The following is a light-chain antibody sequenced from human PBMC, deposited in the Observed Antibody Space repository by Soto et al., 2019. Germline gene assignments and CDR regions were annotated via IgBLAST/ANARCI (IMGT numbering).Light chain of an antibody. Sequence: DIQMTQSPSTLSASVGDRVTITCRASQSISSWLAWYQQKPGKAPKLLIYKASSLESGVPSRFSGSGSGNEFTLTISSLQPDDFATYCHQQYNSYPWTFGQGTKVEIK. V-gene: IGKV1-5*03. J-gene: IGKJ1*01. CDR2: KAS. CDR1: QSISSW. CDR3: QQYNSYPWT.